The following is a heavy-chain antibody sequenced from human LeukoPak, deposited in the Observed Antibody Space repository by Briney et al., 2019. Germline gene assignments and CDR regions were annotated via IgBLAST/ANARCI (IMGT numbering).Heavy chain of an antibody. J-gene: IGHJ1*01. Sequence: GGSLRLSCAASGFSVSSNYMSWVRQGPGKGLECVSVIYSGGSTYYADSVKGRFTISRDNSKNTLYLQMKSLRAEGTAVYYCARTDETAPAEDFQHWGQGTLVTVSS. V-gene: IGHV3-53*01. CDR1: GFSVSSNY. D-gene: IGHD2-21*02. CDR3: ARTDETAPAEDFQH. CDR2: IYSGGST.